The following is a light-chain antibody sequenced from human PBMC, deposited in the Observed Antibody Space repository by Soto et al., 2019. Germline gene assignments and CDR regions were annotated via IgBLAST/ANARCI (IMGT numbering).Light chain of an antibody. Sequence: EMVMTQSPVTLSVSPGESATLSCRASQSVISNLAWYQQKPGQAPRLLIYDASSRATGIPDRFSGGGSGTDFTLTISRLEPEDFAVYYCQQFSSYPLTFGGGTKVEIK. V-gene: IGKV3-20*01. CDR2: DAS. CDR1: QSVISN. J-gene: IGKJ4*01. CDR3: QQFSSYPLT.